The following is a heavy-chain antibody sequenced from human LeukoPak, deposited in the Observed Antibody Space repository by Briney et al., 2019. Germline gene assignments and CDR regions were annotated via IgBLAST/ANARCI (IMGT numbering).Heavy chain of an antibody. V-gene: IGHV3-7*03. D-gene: IGHD1-26*01. CDR2: IKQDGSEK. Sequence: PGGSLRLSCAASGFTFSSYWMSWVRQAPGKGLEWVANIKQDGSEKYYVDSVKGRFTISRDNAKNSLYLQMNSLRAEDTAVYYCARDQVGSWETYYFDYWGQGTLVTVSS. J-gene: IGHJ4*02. CDR3: ARDQVGSWETYYFDY. CDR1: GFTFSSYW.